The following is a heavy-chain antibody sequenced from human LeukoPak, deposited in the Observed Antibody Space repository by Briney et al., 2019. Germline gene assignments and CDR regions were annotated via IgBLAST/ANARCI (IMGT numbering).Heavy chain of an antibody. Sequence: PGRSLRLSCAASGFTFGSYGMHWVRQAPGKGLEWVAVISYDGSNKYYADSVKGRFTISRDNSKNTLYLQMNSLRAEDTAVYYCANLGDYDYVWGSYRYGAFDIWGQGTMVTVSS. CDR1: GFTFGSYG. J-gene: IGHJ3*02. CDR2: ISYDGSNK. CDR3: ANLGDYDYVWGSYRYGAFDI. D-gene: IGHD3-16*02. V-gene: IGHV3-30*18.